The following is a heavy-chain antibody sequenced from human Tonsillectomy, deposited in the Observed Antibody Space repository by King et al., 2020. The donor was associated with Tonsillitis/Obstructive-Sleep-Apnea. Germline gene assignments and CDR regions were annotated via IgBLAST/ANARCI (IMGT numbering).Heavy chain of an antibody. J-gene: IGHJ6*03. D-gene: IGHD2-15*01. CDR3: ARDMGYIVVVVPYSFYMDV. CDR2: ISYDGSTE. CDR1: GFTFSSFV. V-gene: IGHV3-30*01. Sequence: VQLVESGGGVVQPGRSLRLTCAASGFTFSSFVIHWVRQAPGRGLEWVAVISYDGSTEYYVDSGKGRFTISRDNSQNTLYLQRNSLRAEDTAVYYCARDMGYIVVVVPYSFYMDVWGKGTTVTVSS.